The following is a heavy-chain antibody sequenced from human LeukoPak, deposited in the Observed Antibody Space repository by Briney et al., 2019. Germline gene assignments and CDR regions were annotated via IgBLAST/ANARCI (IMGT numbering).Heavy chain of an antibody. V-gene: IGHV3-30-3*01. J-gene: IGHJ4*02. CDR1: GFTFSSYA. CDR3: AKGLSGYYGLADY. Sequence: GRSLRLSCAASGFTFSSYAMHWVRQAPGKGLEWVAVISYDGSNKYYADSVKGRFTISRDNSKNTLYLQMNSLRAEDTAVYYCAKGLSGYYGLADYWGQGTLVTVSS. D-gene: IGHD3-10*01. CDR2: ISYDGSNK.